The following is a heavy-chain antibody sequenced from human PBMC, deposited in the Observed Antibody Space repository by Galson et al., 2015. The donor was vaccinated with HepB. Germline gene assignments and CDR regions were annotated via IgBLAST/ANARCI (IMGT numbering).Heavy chain of an antibody. Sequence: SVKVSCKASGYSLTAYYMHWVRQAPGQGPEWVGWINPNSGGTNYAQKLQGRVTMTRDTSISTVYMELSSLRSDDTAVYYCARANPGSMDVWGQGTTVTVSS. CDR1: GYSLTAYY. CDR2: INPNSGGT. V-gene: IGHV1-2*02. CDR3: ARANPGSMDV. J-gene: IGHJ6*02.